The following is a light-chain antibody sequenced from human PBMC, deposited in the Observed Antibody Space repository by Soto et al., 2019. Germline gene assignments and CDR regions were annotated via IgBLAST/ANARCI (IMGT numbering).Light chain of an antibody. CDR3: QQYYSYWT. V-gene: IGKV1-5*01. J-gene: IGKJ1*01. CDR2: DAS. Sequence: DIQMNQSPSTLSASVGYTFTVTCRASQSIGRWLAWYQQKPGKAPKLLIFDASTLENGVPARFSGSRSGPEFSLTLSSLQPDDFATYYCQQYYSYWTFGQGTKVDIK. CDR1: QSIGRW.